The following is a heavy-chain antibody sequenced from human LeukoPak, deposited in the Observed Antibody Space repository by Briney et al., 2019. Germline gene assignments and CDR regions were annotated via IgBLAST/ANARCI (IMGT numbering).Heavy chain of an antibody. CDR2: ISSGSYYI. Sequence: GGSLTLSCAASAFTFTHYNMNWVRQAPGKGLEWVASISSGSYYIYYADSVKGRFTISRDNGKNSLFLQMSSLRAEDTAVYYCARAGENSGYYYYPDYWGQGALVTVSS. V-gene: IGHV3-21*06. CDR1: AFTFTHYN. CDR3: ARAGENSGYYYYPDY. D-gene: IGHD3-22*01. J-gene: IGHJ4*02.